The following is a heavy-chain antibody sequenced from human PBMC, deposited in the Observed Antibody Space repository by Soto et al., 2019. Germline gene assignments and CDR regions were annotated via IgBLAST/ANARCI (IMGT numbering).Heavy chain of an antibody. CDR2: INHSGST. CDR1: GGSFSGYY. D-gene: IGHD5-12*01. J-gene: IGHJ4*02. CDR3: ARRWMATIRGRFDY. V-gene: IGHV4-34*01. Sequence: QVQLQQWGAGLLKPSETLSLTCAVYGGSFSGYYWSWIRQPPGKGLEWIGEINHSGSTNYNPSLKSRVTISVDTSKNQFSLKLSSVTAADTAVYYCARRWMATIRGRFDYWGQGTLVTVSS.